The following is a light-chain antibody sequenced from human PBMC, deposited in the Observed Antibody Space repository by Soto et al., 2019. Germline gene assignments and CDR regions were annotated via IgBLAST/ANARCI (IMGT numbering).Light chain of an antibody. CDR1: LSVSRN. J-gene: IGKJ1*01. V-gene: IGKV3-15*01. Sequence: EVLRTLSPATQSVAPGERANLSCRASLSVSRNLAWYQQKPGQAPRLLIFDASTRATGIPARFSGSGSGTGFTLTIRRLEPEDFAVYYCQQYNAWPPWTFGQGTKVDIK. CDR2: DAS. CDR3: QQYNAWPPWT.